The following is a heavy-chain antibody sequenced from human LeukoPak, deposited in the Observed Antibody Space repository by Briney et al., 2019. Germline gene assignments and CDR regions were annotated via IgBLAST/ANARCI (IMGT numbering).Heavy chain of an antibody. CDR2: ISGSGGST. Sequence: QPGWSLRLSCAASGFTFSSYAMSWVRQAPGKGLEWVSAISGSGGSTYYADSVKGRFTISRDNSKNTLYLQMNSLRAEDTAVYYCAKGGRIQLWLRSDYFDYWGQGTLVTVSS. D-gene: IGHD5-18*01. CDR1: GFTFSSYA. J-gene: IGHJ4*02. CDR3: AKGGRIQLWLRSDYFDY. V-gene: IGHV3-23*01.